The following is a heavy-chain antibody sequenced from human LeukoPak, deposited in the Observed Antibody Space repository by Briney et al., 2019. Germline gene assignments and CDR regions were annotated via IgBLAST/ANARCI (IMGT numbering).Heavy chain of an antibody. CDR2: IVDSGST. D-gene: IGHD5-24*01. Sequence: SETLSLTCTVSGGSISGDYWSWIRQPPGKGLEWIGYIVDSGSTSYNPSLKSRVTISVDTSKNQFSLKLSSVTAADTAVYYCARYLGDGYTFDYWGQGTLVTVSS. V-gene: IGHV4-59*01. CDR1: GGSISGDY. J-gene: IGHJ4*02. CDR3: ARYLGDGYTFDY.